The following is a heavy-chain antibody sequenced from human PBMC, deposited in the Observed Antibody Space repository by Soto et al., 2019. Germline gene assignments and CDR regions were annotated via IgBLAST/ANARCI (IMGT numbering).Heavy chain of an antibody. D-gene: IGHD6-6*01. CDR3: ARLASSSSYYYCGMDV. CDR1: GGTFRSYA. J-gene: IGHJ6*02. V-gene: IGHV1-69*06. Sequence: SVKVSCKASGGTFRSYAISWVRQAPGQGLEWMGGIIPIFGTANYAQKFQGRVTITADKSTSTAYMELTSLRSEDTAVYYWARLASSSSYYYCGMDVWGQGTTVTVSS. CDR2: IIPIFGTA.